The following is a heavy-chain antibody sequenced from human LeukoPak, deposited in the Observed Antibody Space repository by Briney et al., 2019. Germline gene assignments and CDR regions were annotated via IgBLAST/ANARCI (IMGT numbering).Heavy chain of an antibody. Sequence: ASVKVSCKVSGYTLTELSMHWVRQAPGKGLEGMGGFDPEDGETSYAQKFQGRVTMTEDTSTDTAYMELSSLRSEDTAVYYCGTMVGSSATVNWFDPWGQGTLVTVSS. CDR1: GYTLTELS. CDR2: FDPEDGET. J-gene: IGHJ5*02. D-gene: IGHD1-26*01. V-gene: IGHV1-24*01. CDR3: GTMVGSSATVNWFDP.